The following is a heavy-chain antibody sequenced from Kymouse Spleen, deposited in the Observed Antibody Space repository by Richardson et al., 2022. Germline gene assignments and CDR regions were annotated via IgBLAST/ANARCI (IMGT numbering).Heavy chain of an antibody. CDR1: GFTFSSYW. D-gene: IGHD6-13*01. CDR2: IKQDGSEK. V-gene: IGHV3-7*01. Sequence: EVQLVESGGGLVQPGGSLRLSCAASGFTFSSYWMSWVRQAPGKGLEWVANIKQDGSEKYYVDSVKGRFTISRDNAKNSLYLQMNSLRAEDTAVYYCARAPEQLVRGNWFDPWGQGTLVTVSS. J-gene: IGHJ5*02. CDR3: ARAPEQLVRGNWFDP.